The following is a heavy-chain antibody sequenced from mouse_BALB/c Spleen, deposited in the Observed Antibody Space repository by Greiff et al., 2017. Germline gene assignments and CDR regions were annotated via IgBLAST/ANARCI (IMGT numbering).Heavy chain of an antibody. CDR1: GYTFPSYW. D-gene: IGHD1-1*01. J-gene: IGHJ2*01. Sequence: DLVKPGASVKLSCKASGYTFPSYWINWIKQRPGQGLEWIGRIAPGSGSTYYNEMFKGKATLTVDTSSSTAYIQLSSLSSEDSAVYFCARDMGFTVVATDYWGQGTTRTVSS. CDR2: IAPGSGST. CDR3: ARDMGFTVVATDY. V-gene: IGHV1S41*01.